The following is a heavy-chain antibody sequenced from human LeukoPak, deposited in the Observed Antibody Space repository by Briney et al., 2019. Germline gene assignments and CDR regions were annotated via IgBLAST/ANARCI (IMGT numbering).Heavy chain of an antibody. Sequence: GGSLRLSCAVSGFTFSSSAMAWVRRAPGEGLQWVSSISVSDGSTHYADSVKGRFTISRDNSKNTLFLQMNFLRAEDTAEYFCAKVLGYVDPFDSWGQGTLVTVSS. J-gene: IGHJ5*01. D-gene: IGHD2-15*01. CDR2: ISVSDGST. CDR3: AKVLGYVDPFDS. V-gene: IGHV3-23*01. CDR1: GFTFSSSA.